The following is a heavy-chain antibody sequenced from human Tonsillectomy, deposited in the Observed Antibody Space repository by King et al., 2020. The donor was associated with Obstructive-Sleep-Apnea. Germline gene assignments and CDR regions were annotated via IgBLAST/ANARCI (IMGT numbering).Heavy chain of an antibody. CDR2: ISSSGTTI. Sequence: VQLVESGGGLVKPGGSLRLSCAASGFTFGDYYMTWIRQAPGKGLEWVSYISSSGTTIYYADSVKGRFTISRDNAKNSLYLQMNSLRAEDTAVYYCGRARVRYFDWQSGEDYWGQGTLVTVSS. V-gene: IGHV3-11*01. J-gene: IGHJ4*02. CDR3: GRARVRYFDWQSGEDY. CDR1: GFTFGDYY. D-gene: IGHD3-9*01.